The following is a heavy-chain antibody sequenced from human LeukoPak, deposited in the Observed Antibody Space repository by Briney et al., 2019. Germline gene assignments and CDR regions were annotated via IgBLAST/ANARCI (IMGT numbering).Heavy chain of an antibody. V-gene: IGHV3-23*01. CDR3: AKGSTKAYCSGGSCYRSIYYYMDV. J-gene: IGHJ6*03. Sequence: GGSLRLSCAASGFTFSSDAMSWVRQAPENGLEWVSAISGSGGSTYYADSVKGRFTISRDNSKNTLYLQMNSLRAEDTAVYYCAKGSTKAYCSGGSCYRSIYYYMDVWGKGTTVTVSS. CDR1: GFTFSSDA. CDR2: ISGSGGST. D-gene: IGHD2-15*01.